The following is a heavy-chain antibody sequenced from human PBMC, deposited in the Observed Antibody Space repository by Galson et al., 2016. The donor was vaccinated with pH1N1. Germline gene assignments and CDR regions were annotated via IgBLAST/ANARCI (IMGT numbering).Heavy chain of an antibody. CDR1: GGTFNSDS. CDR2: IIPLSDAA. CDR3: AKWGGRNAFEI. V-gene: IGHV1-69*05. J-gene: IGHJ3*02. D-gene: IGHD3-16*01. Sequence: SVKVSCKASGGTFNSDSINWVRQAPGQGLERMGGIIPLSDAAKYPQKFQGRVTITTDRSTRTTYMEMSSLRYEDTAVYFWAKWGGRNAFEIWGQGTMNTVSA.